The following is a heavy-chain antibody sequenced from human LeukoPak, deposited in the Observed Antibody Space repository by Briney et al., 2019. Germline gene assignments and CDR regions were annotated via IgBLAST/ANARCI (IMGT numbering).Heavy chain of an antibody. CDR1: GFTFSTYS. D-gene: IGHD3-10*01. CDR3: ARNYYGSGSYGAEYLQH. Sequence: GGSLRLSCAASGFTFSTYSMHWVRQAPGKGLEWVAFIRYDGTNKYYADSVKGRFTISRDNSKNTLYLQMNSLRAEGTAVYYCARNYYGSGSYGAEYLQHWGQGTLVTVSS. V-gene: IGHV3-30*02. J-gene: IGHJ1*01. CDR2: IRYDGTNK.